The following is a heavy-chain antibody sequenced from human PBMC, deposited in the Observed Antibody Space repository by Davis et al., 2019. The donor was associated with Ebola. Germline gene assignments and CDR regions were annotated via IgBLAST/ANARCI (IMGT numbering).Heavy chain of an antibody. J-gene: IGHJ4*02. D-gene: IGHD6-13*01. CDR3: TKTIVATAGDF. CDR1: GGSFSGYY. Sequence: GSLRLSCAVYGGSFSGYYWSWIRQPPGKGLEWIGEINHSGSTNYNPSLKSRVTISVDTSKNQFSLKLSSVTAADTAVYYCTKTIVATAGDFWGQGTLVTVSS. V-gene: IGHV4-34*01. CDR2: INHSGST.